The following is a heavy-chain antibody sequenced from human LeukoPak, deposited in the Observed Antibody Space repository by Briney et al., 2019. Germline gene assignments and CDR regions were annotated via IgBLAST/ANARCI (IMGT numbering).Heavy chain of an antibody. CDR3: TTKGSIAAAGHDY. CDR1: GYSFTSYW. Sequence: GESLKISCKGSGYSFTSYWIGWVRQMPGKGLEWVAVISYDGSNKYYADSVKGRFTISRDNSKNTLYLQMNSLRAEDTAVYYCTTKGSIAAAGHDYWGQGTLVTVSS. D-gene: IGHD6-13*01. V-gene: IGHV3-30*03. CDR2: ISYDGSNK. J-gene: IGHJ4*02.